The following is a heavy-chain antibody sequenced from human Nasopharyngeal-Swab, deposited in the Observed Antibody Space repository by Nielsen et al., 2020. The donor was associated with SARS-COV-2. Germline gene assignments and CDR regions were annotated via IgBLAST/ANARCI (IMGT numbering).Heavy chain of an antibody. V-gene: IGHV4-59*12. CDR1: GGSISSYY. J-gene: IGHJ4*02. Sequence: SETLSLTCTVSGGSISSYYWSWIRQPPGKGLEWIGYIYYSGSTNYNPSLKSRVTISVDTSKNQFSLKLSSVTAADTAVYYCARGERGYYSVSGSYCNWGYWGQGTLVTVSS. CDR2: IYYSGST. D-gene: IGHD3-10*01. CDR3: ARGERGYYSVSGSYCNWGY.